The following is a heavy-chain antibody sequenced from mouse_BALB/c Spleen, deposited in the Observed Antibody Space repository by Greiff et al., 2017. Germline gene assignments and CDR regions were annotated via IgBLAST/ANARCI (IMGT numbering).Heavy chain of an antibody. CDR1: GYSFTSYW. CDR3: ARSDGYFLAMDY. J-gene: IGHJ4*01. Sequence: EVQLQQSGTVLARPGASVKMSCKASGYSFTSYWMHWVKQRPGQGLEWIGAIYPGNSDTSYNQKFKGKAKLTAVTSASTAYMELSSLTNEDSAVYYCARSDGYFLAMDYWGQGTSVTVSS. CDR2: IYPGNSDT. V-gene: IGHV1-5*01. D-gene: IGHD2-3*01.